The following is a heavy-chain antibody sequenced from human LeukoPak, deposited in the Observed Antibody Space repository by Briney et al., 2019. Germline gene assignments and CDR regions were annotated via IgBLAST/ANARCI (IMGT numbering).Heavy chain of an antibody. CDR2: IYSGGST. D-gene: IGHD5-24*01. CDR1: GFTVSSNY. V-gene: IGHV3-53*01. Sequence: PGGSLRLSCAASGFTVSSNYMSWVRQAPGKGLEWVSVIYSGGSTCYADSVKGRFTISRDNSKNTLYLQMNSLRAEDTAIYYCTRVGYIDEGIDYWGQGTLVTVSS. CDR3: TRVGYIDEGIDY. J-gene: IGHJ4*02.